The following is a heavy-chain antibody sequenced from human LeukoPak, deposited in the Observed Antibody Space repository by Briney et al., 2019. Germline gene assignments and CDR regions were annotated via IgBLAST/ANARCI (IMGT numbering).Heavy chain of an antibody. V-gene: IGHV4-39*01. Sequence: SETLSLTCIVSGGSISSSRYYWGWIRQPPGKGLEWIGSIYYSGSTYYNPSLKSRVTISVDTSKNQFSLKLSSVTAADTAVYYCARHSYSVIVVAKDAFDIWGQGTMVTVSS. D-gene: IGHD3-22*01. CDR3: ARHSYSVIVVAKDAFDI. CDR1: GGSISSSRYY. CDR2: IYYSGST. J-gene: IGHJ3*02.